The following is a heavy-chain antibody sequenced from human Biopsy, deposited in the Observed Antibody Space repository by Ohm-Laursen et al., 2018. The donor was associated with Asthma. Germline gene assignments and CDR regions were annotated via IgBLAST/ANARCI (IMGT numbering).Heavy chain of an antibody. CDR1: GYNFISFA. J-gene: IGHJ3*01. Sequence: SVKDSCKVSGYNFISFAIHWVRQAPGQRLEWMGWVNTGNGDTKYSQKFQGRVTITRDTSASTAYMELRSLRSEDTATYYCARTYYDFLTGQVKDVFGVWGQGTMVTVSS. CDR3: ARTYYDFLTGQVKDVFGV. D-gene: IGHD3-9*01. V-gene: IGHV1-3*04. CDR2: VNTGNGDT.